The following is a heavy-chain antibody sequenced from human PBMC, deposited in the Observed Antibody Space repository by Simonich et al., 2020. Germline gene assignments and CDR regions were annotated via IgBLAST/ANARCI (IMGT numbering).Heavy chain of an antibody. CDR3: ARHDRWLQFYFDY. CDR1: GGSISSYY. D-gene: IGHD5-12*01. CDR2: IYYSGST. J-gene: IGHJ4*02. V-gene: IGHV4-59*08. Sequence: QVQLQESGPGLVKPSETLSLTCTVSGGSISSYYWSWFRQSPGKGLEWIGYIYYSGSTNSNPSLKSRVTISVDTSKNQFSLKMSSVTAADTAVYYCARHDRWLQFYFDYWGQGTLVTVSS.